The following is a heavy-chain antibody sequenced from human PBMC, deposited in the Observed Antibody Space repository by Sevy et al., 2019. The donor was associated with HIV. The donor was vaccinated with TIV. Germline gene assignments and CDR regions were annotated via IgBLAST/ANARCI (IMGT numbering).Heavy chain of an antibody. CDR2: ISSSSNYI. D-gene: IGHD3-10*01. CDR3: ARDGARITMVQGVMAYYHGMDV. V-gene: IGHV3-21*01. CDR1: GFTFSTYS. J-gene: IGHJ6*02. Sequence: GGSLRLSCAASGFTFSTYSMNWVRQAPGKGLEWVSSISSSSNYIYYADSLKGRFTISRDNAKNSLYLQMNSLRADDTGVYYCARDGARITMVQGVMAYYHGMDVWGQGTTVTVSS.